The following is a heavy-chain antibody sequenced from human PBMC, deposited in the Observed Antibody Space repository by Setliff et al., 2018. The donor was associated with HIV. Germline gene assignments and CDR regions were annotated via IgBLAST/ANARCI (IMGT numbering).Heavy chain of an antibody. CDR3: ASGENLQPRMDV. J-gene: IGHJ6*02. D-gene: IGHD5-18*01. CDR2: IMPIFGTV. Sequence: SVKVSCKASGGTFNSYAFSWVRQAPGQGLEWMAGIMPIFGTVSHTQKFQGRVRIYTDESTNTVYMELTSLRSEDTAVYYCASGENLQPRMDVWGQGTTVTVSS. V-gene: IGHV1-69*05. CDR1: GGTFNSYA.